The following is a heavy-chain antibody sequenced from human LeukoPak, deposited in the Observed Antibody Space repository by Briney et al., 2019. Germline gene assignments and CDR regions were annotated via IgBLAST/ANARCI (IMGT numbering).Heavy chain of an antibody. D-gene: IGHD1-26*01. J-gene: IGHJ4*02. CDR1: GGSIGTYY. CDR3: ATFSGSRPH. Sequence: PSETLSPTCTVSGGSIGTYYWNWFRQPPEKGLEWIGYIYYSGSSNYNPSLKSRVTISVDTSKNQFSLKLSSVTAADTAVYYCATFSGSRPHWGQGTLVTVSS. CDR2: IYYSGSS. V-gene: IGHV4-59*01.